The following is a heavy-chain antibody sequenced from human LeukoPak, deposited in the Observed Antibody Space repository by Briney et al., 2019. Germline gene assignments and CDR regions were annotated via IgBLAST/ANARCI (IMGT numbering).Heavy chain of an antibody. CDR2: IYPGDGST. Sequence: ASVKASCKASGYTFTSNYIHWVRQAPGQGLEWMGMIYPGDGSTSYAQKFQGRVTVTRDTSTSTVHMELSGLRSEDTAVYYCARDQEGFDYWGQGTLVTVSS. V-gene: IGHV1-46*01. J-gene: IGHJ4*02. CDR3: ARDQEGFDY. CDR1: GYTFTSNY.